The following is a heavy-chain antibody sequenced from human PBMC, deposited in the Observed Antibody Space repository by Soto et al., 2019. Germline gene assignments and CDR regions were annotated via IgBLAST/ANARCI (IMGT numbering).Heavy chain of an antibody. J-gene: IGHJ4*02. Sequence: SVSNAWMNWVRQAPGKGREWVGRIKSKTDGGTTDYAAPVKGRFTISRDDSKNTLYLQMNSLKTEDTAVYYCTTDLNGDRFDYWGQGTLVTVSS. CDR1: SVSNAW. CDR3: TTDLNGDRFDY. V-gene: IGHV3-15*07. D-gene: IGHD4-17*01. CDR2: IKSKTDGGTT.